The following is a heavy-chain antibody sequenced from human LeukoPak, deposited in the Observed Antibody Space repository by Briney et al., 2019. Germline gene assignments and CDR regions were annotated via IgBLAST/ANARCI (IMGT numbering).Heavy chain of an antibody. Sequence: SETLSLTCAVSGGSISSSNWWSWVRQPPVKGLEWIGEIYHSGSTNYNPSLKSRVTISVDKSKNQFSLKLSSVTAADTAVYYCARRGIAARETFDYWGQGTLVTVSS. D-gene: IGHD6-6*01. CDR1: GGSISSSNW. J-gene: IGHJ4*02. CDR2: IYHSGST. V-gene: IGHV4-4*02. CDR3: ARRGIAARETFDY.